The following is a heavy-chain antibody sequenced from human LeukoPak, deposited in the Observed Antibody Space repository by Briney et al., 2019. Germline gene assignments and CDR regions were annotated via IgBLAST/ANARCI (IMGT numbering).Heavy chain of an antibody. D-gene: IGHD2-15*01. CDR2: INPSGGST. Sequence: ASVKVSCKASGYTFTSYYMHWVRQAPGQGLEWMGIINPSGGSTSYAQKFQGRVTMTRDTSTSTVYMELSSLRSEDTAVYYCARGHKLVAATHSYYYYYMDVWGKGTTVTVSS. J-gene: IGHJ6*03. V-gene: IGHV1-46*01. CDR3: ARGHKLVAATHSYYYYYMDV. CDR1: GYTFTSYY.